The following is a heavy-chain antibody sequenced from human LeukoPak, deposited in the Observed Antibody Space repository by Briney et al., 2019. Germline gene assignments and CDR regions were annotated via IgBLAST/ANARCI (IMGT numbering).Heavy chain of an antibody. CDR1: GFTFSSYA. J-gene: IGHJ3*02. V-gene: IGHV3-30*04. CDR2: ISYDGSSK. Sequence: PGGSLSLSCAASGFTFSSYAIHWVRQAPGKGLEWVAVISYDGSSKYYADSVKGRFTISRDNSKNTLYLQMNSLRAEDTAVYYCARDLGASYYDPSGAFDIWGQGTMVTVSS. D-gene: IGHD3-22*01. CDR3: ARDLGASYYDPSGAFDI.